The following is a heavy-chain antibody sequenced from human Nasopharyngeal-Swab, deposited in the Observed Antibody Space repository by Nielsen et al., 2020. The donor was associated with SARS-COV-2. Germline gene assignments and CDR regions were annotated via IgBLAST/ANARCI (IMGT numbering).Heavy chain of an antibody. V-gene: IGHV1-69*13. D-gene: IGHD3-22*01. CDR1: GGTFSSYA. CDR3: AREGWATSGDSSGLFDY. CDR2: IIPIFGTA. J-gene: IGHJ4*02. Sequence: SVKVSCKASGGTFSSYAISWVRQAPGQGLEWMGGIIPIFGTANYAQKFQGRVTITADESTSTAYMELSSLRSEDTAVYHCAREGWATSGDSSGLFDYWGQGTLVTVSS.